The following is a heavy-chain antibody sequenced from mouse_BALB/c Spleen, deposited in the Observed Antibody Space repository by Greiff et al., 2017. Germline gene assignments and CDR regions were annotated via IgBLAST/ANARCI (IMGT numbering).Heavy chain of an antibody. Sequence: VKLLESGGGLVQPGGSLKLSCAASGFDFSRYWMSWVRQAPGKGLEWIGEINPDSSTINYTPSLKDKFIISRDNAKNTLYLQMSKVRSEDTALYYCARLVYYAMDYWGQGTSVTVSS. V-gene: IGHV4-1*02. CDR2: INPDSSTI. CDR1: GFDFSRYW. J-gene: IGHJ4*01. CDR3: ARLVYYAMDY.